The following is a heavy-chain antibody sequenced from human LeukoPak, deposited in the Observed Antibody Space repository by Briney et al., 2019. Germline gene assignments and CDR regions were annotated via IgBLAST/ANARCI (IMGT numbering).Heavy chain of an antibody. CDR3: ASGPPNYYDSSGYYYAAGY. CDR2: INHSGST. CDR1: GFIFSNYW. J-gene: IGHJ4*02. V-gene: IGHV4-34*01. D-gene: IGHD3-22*01. Sequence: GSLRLSCATSGFIFSNYWMIWVRQPPGKGLEWIGEINHSGSTNYNPSLKSRVTISVDTSKNQFSLKLSSVTAADTAVYYCASGPPNYYDSSGYYYAAGYWGQGTLVTVSS.